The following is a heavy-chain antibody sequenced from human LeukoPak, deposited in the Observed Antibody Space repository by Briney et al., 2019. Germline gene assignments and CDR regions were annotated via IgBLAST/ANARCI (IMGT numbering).Heavy chain of an antibody. Sequence: SETLSLTCTVFGGSISSYYWSWIRQPPGKGLEWIGYIYYSGSTNYNPSLKSRVTISVDTSKNQFSLKLSSVTAADTAVYYCARGGDGYKTLYYFDYWGQGTLVTVSS. CDR3: ARGGDGYKTLYYFDY. CDR1: GGSISSYY. D-gene: IGHD5-24*01. CDR2: IYYSGST. V-gene: IGHV4-59*01. J-gene: IGHJ4*02.